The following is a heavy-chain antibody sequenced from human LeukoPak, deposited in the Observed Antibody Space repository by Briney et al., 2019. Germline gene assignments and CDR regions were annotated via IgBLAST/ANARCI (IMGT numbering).Heavy chain of an antibody. D-gene: IGHD1-26*01. CDR3: ARVGSGSDSLFDY. J-gene: IGHJ4*02. CDR2: IIPIFGTA. CDR1: GVTFSSYA. Sequence: GSSVKVSCKASGVTFSSYAISWVRQAPGQGLEWMGGIIPIFGTANYAQKFQGRVTITTDKSKSTAYLELSSLRSEDTAVYYCARVGSGSDSLFDYWVQGTLVTVSS. V-gene: IGHV1-69*05.